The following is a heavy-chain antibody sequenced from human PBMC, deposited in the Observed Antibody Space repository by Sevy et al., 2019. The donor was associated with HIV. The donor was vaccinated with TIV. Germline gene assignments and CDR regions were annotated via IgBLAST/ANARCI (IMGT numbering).Heavy chain of an antibody. J-gene: IGHJ5*02. Sequence: GGSLRLSCAASGFTFNDYALHWVRQAPGKGLEWVAIISSDGDNTDYANTVKGRFTISRDNSKNTVYLQMNRLRAEDTAFYYCVREGAPYRNIRYCSGNNCFYNWFDPWGQGTLVTVSS. CDR1: GFTFNDYA. V-gene: IGHV3-30-3*01. CDR2: ISSDGDNT. CDR3: VREGAPYRNIRYCSGNNCFYNWFDP. D-gene: IGHD2-15*01.